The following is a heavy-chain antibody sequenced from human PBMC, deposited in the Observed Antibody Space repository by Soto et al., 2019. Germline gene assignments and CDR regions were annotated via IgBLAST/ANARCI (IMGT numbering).Heavy chain of an antibody. D-gene: IGHD2-15*01. J-gene: IGHJ4*02. Sequence: QVQLQQWGAGLLKPSETLSLTCAVYGGSFSGYYWSWIRQPPRKGLEWIGEINHSGSTDYNPSLTRRVPISVDTSKNQFPLKLSSVTAADTAVYYCAREARHFYCSGGSCRIHYFDYWGQGTLVTVSS. CDR3: AREARHFYCSGGSCRIHYFDY. V-gene: IGHV4-34*01. CDR2: INHSGST. CDR1: GGSFSGYY.